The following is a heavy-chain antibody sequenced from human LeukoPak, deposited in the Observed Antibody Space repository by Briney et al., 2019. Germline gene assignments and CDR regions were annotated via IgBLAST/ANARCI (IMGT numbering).Heavy chain of an antibody. V-gene: IGHV4-34*01. CDR3: ARDSYDSSGYFP. J-gene: IGHJ5*02. CDR2: INHSGST. Sequence: SETLSLTCAVYGGSFSGYYWSWIRQPPGKGLEWIGEINHSGSTNYNPSLKSRVTISVDKSKNQFSLKLSSVTAADTAVYYCARDSYDSSGYFPWGQGTLVTVSS. CDR1: GGSFSGYY. D-gene: IGHD3-22*01.